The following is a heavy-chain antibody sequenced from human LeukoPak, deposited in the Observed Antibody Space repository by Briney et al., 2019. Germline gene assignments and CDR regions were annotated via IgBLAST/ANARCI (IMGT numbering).Heavy chain of an antibody. V-gene: IGHV4-30-4*08. J-gene: IGHJ4*02. Sequence: KPSETLSLTCTVSGGSISSGVYYWSWIRPPPGNGLEGIGYIYYSGGTYYNPSLKSRVTISVDTSKNQFSLKLSSVTAADTAVYYCARVSVGTPKERITMVRGVITPIPFDYWGQGTLVTVSS. D-gene: IGHD3-10*01. CDR3: ARVSVGTPKERITMVRGVITPIPFDY. CDR1: GGSISSGVYY. CDR2: IYYSGGT.